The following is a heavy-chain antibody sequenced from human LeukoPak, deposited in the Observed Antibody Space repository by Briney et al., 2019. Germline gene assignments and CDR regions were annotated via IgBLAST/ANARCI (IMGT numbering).Heavy chain of an antibody. CDR1: GFTFSNYG. CDR2: ISGSGGTT. CDR3: ARARQRITMIGVVEHAFDI. D-gene: IGHD3-22*01. Sequence: GGSLRLSCAASGFTFSNYGMSWVRQAPGKGLEWVSAISGSGGTTYYADSVKGRFTISRDNSKNTLYLQMNSLRPEDTAVYYCARARQRITMIGVVEHAFDIWGQGTMVTVSS. J-gene: IGHJ3*02. V-gene: IGHV3-23*01.